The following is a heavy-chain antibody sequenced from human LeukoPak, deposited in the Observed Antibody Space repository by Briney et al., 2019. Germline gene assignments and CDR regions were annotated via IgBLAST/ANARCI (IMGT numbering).Heavy chain of an antibody. V-gene: IGHV1-2*02. CDR1: GYTFAGYY. Sequence: ASVKVSCKASGYTFAGYYIHGVRQGPGQGLERMAWMNSNSGGTRSTQKFQGRVIMTRDSSISTAYLELNRLTSDDTAIYYCARLNGDYRRFDTWGQGTPVTVSS. CDR3: ARLNGDYRRFDT. D-gene: IGHD4-17*01. CDR2: MNSNSGGT. J-gene: IGHJ5*02.